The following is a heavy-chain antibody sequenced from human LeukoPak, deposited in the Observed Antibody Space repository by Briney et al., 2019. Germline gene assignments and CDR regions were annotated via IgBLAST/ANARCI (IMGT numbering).Heavy chain of an antibody. CDR1: GFTFDDYG. Sequence: GGSLRLSCAAPGFTFDDYGMSWVRQAPGKGLEWVSGINWNGGSTGYADSVKGRFTISRDNAKNSLYLQMNSLRAEDTALYYCARAAGRYGGTRGYYMDVWGKGTTVTVSS. J-gene: IGHJ6*03. D-gene: IGHD4-23*01. V-gene: IGHV3-20*04. CDR2: INWNGGST. CDR3: ARAAGRYGGTRGYYMDV.